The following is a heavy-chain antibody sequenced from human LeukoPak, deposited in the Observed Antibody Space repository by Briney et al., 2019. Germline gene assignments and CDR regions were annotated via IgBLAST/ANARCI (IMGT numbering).Heavy chain of an antibody. CDR1: EFSVGSNY. Sequence: GGSLRLSCAASEFSVGSNYMTWVRQAPGKGLEWVSLIYSGGSTYYADSVKGRFTISRDNSKNTLYLQMNSLRAEDTAVYFCAKSTRAVMAMMDVWGKGTTVTVSS. V-gene: IGHV3-66*01. CDR3: AKSTRAVMAMMDV. J-gene: IGHJ6*04. D-gene: IGHD3-16*01. CDR2: IYSGGST.